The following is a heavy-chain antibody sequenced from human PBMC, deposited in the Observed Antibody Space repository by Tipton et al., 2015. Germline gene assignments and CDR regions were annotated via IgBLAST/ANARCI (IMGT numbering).Heavy chain of an antibody. CDR2: IKQDAGEK. J-gene: IGHJ4*02. CDR3: ARDGYHYDSSGYRYFDY. CDR1: GFRFSAFW. Sequence: SLRLSCAASGFRFSAFWMNWVRQAPGKGLEWVANIKQDAGEKTYADSVRGRFTISRDNSKSTLYLQMNSLRAEDTAVYYCARDGYHYDSSGYRYFDYWGQGTLVTVSS. V-gene: IGHV3-7*01. D-gene: IGHD3-22*01.